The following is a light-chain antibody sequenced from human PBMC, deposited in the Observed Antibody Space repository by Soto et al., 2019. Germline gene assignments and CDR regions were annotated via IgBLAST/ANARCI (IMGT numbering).Light chain of an antibody. CDR3: QQSYSTPPT. V-gene: IGKV1-39*01. CDR2: AAS. CDR1: QGISTY. J-gene: IGKJ3*01. Sequence: DIQMTQSPSSLSASVGDRVTITCRASQGISTYLNWYQQKPGKAPKLLIYAASSLQSGVPSRFSGSGSGTDFTLTISSLQPEDFATYYCQQSYSTPPTSGPGTKVDIK.